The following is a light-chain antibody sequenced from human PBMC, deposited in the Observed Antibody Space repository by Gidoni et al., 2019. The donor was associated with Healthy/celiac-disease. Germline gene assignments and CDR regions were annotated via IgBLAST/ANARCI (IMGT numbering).Light chain of an antibody. CDR1: SSDVGGYNY. CDR2: AVS. CDR3: SSYASSSHVV. J-gene: IGLJ2*01. V-gene: IGLV2-14*01. Sequence: QTALTQPAAVYGSPGQSITISCTGTSSDVGGYNYVSWYQQHPGKAPKLMIYAVSNRPSGVSTRFSGSTSGNTASLTISVLPAEDEADYYCSSYASSSHVVFGGGTKLTVL.